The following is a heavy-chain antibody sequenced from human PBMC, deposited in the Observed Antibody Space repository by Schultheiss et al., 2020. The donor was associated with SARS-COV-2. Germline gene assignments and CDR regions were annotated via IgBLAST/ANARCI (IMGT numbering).Heavy chain of an antibody. V-gene: IGHV4-39*01. CDR1: GFTFSSYSMN. D-gene: IGHD3-16*01. Sequence: GSLRLSCAASGFTFSSYSMNWVRQAPGKGLEWIGSIYYSGSTYYNPSLKSRVTISVDTSKNQFSLKLSSVTAADTAVYYCARLAAVKLVGYWGQGTLVTVSS. J-gene: IGHJ4*02. CDR3: ARLAAVKLVGY. CDR2: IYYSGST.